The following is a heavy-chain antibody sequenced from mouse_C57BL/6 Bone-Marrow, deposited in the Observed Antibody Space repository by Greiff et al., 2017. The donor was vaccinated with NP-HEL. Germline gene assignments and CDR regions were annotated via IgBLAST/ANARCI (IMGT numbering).Heavy chain of an antibody. V-gene: IGHV14-4*01. CDR3: TTWGLPDY. J-gene: IGHJ2*01. CDR2: IDPENGDT. D-gene: IGHD2-4*01. Sequence: DVKLVESGAELVRPGASVKLSCTASGFNIKDDYMHWVKQRPEQGLEWIGWIDPENGDTEYASKFQGKATITADTSSNTAYLHLSSLTSEDTAVYYCTTWGLPDYWGQGTTLTVSS. CDR1: GFNIKDDY.